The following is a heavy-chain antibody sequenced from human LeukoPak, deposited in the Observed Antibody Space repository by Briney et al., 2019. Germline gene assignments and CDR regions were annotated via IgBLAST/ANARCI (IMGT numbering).Heavy chain of an antibody. D-gene: IGHD4-17*01. CDR3: ARQNLYGDTYYYYYYYMDV. Sequence: PSETLSLTCTVSGGSISSGDYYWSWIRQPPGKGLEWIGSIYYSGSTYYNPSLKSRVTISVDTSKNQFSLKLSSVTAADTAVYYCARQNLYGDTYYYYYYYMDVWGKGTTVTVSS. CDR2: IYYSGST. V-gene: IGHV4-39*01. CDR1: GGSISSGDYY. J-gene: IGHJ6*03.